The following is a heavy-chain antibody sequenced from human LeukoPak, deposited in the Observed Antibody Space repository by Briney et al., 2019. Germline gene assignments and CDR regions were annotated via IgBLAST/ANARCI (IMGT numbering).Heavy chain of an antibody. V-gene: IGHV3-23*01. J-gene: IGHJ4*02. CDR2: ISGSGGST. CDR3: AKTPVGILKWLRVDY. D-gene: IGHD3-3*01. CDR1: GFTFSSYA. Sequence: GGSLRLSCAASGFTFSSYAMSWVRQAPGKGLEWVSAISGSGGSTYYADSVKGRFTISRDNSKNTLYLQMNSLRAEDTAVYYCAKTPVGILKWLRVDYWGQGTLVTVSS.